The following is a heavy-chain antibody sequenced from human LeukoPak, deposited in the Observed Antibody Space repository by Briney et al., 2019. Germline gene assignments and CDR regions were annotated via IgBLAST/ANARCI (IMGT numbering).Heavy chain of an antibody. CDR2: IYYSGST. CDR1: GGSISSYY. Sequence: PSETLSLTCTVSGGSISSYYWSWIRQPPGKGLEWIGYIYYSGSTNYNPSLKSRVTISVDTSKNQFSLKLSSVTAADTAAYYCARVPYGSGGYNYENWFDPWGQGTLVTVSS. J-gene: IGHJ5*02. V-gene: IGHV4-59*01. CDR3: ARVPYGSGGYNYENWFDP. D-gene: IGHD3-10*01.